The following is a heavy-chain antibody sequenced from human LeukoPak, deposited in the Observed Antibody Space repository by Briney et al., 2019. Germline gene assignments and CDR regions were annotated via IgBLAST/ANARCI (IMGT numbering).Heavy chain of an antibody. J-gene: IGHJ4*02. CDR3: ARAEGQQLVDY. CDR1: GFTISSYS. D-gene: IGHD6-13*01. Sequence: GGSLRLSCAASGFTISSYSMNWVRQAPGKGLEWVSSISSSSSYIYYADSVKGRFTISRDNAKNSLYLQMNSLRAEDTAVYYCARAEGQQLVDYWGQGTLVTVSS. CDR2: ISSSSSYI. V-gene: IGHV3-21*01.